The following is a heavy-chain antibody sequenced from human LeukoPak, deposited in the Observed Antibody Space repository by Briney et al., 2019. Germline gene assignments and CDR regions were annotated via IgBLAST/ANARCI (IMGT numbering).Heavy chain of an antibody. J-gene: IGHJ6*04. CDR2: IIPIFGTA. D-gene: IGHD6-6*01. CDR1: GGTFSSYA. CDR3: AREKITPPEPIEYSSPGLLDV. V-gene: IGHV1-69*05. Sequence: SVKVSCKASGGTFSSYAISWVRQAPGQGLEWMGGIIPIFGTANYAQKFQGRVTITTDESTSTAYMELSSLRSEDTAVYYCAREKITPPEPIEYSSPGLLDVWGKGTTVTVSS.